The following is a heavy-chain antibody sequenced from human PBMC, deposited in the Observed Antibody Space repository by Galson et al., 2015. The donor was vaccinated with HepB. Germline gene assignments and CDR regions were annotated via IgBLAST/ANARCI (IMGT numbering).Heavy chain of an antibody. V-gene: IGHV1-18*01. CDR2: IRVYNGNT. CDR3: ARARSGWYNPQGDYYYGMDV. Sequence: SVKVSCKASGYTFTSYGISWVRQAPGQGLEWMGWIRVYNGNTNYAQKLQGRVTMTTDTSTSTAYMELRSLRSDDTAVYYCARARSGWYNPQGDYYYGMDVWGQGTTVTVSS. CDR1: GYTFTSYG. J-gene: IGHJ6*02. D-gene: IGHD6-19*01.